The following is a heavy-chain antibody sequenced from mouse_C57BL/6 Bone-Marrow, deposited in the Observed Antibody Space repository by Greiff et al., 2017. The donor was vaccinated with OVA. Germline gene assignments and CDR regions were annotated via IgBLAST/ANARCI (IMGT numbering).Heavy chain of an antibody. CDR3: AKEGSSYVGYFDV. Sequence: VMLVESGPGLVQPSQSLSITCTVSGFSLTSYGVHWVRQPPGKGLEWLGVIWSGGSTDYNAAFISRLSISKDNSKSQVFFKMNSLQADDTAIYYCAKEGSSYVGYFDVWGTGTTVTVSS. CDR1: GFSLTSYG. CDR2: IWSGGST. J-gene: IGHJ1*03. V-gene: IGHV2-4*01. D-gene: IGHD1-1*01.